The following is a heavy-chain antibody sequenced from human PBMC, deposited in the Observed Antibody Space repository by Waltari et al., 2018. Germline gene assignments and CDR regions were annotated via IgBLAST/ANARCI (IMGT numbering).Heavy chain of an antibody. CDR1: GGSFSGYY. CDR2: INHSGST. V-gene: IGHV4-34*01. J-gene: IGHJ4*02. CDR3: ARGRGYDYVWGSYRYTLDY. Sequence: QVQLQQWGAGLLKPSETLSLTCAVYGGSFSGYYWSWIRQPPGKGLEWIGEINHSGSTNYNPSLKSRVTISGDTSKNQFSLKLSSVTAADTAVYYCARGRGYDYVWGSYRYTLDYWGQGTLVTVSS. D-gene: IGHD3-16*02.